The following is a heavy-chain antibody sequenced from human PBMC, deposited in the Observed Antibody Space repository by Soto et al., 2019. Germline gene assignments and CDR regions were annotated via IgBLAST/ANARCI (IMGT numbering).Heavy chain of an antibody. CDR2: ITWNSRII. V-gene: IGHV3-9*01. CDR3: AKDNDGGYDAFDI. D-gene: IGHD3-16*01. J-gene: IGHJ3*02. Sequence: EVQLVESGGGLVQPGRSLRLSCAASGFTFEDYVMHWVRQAPGKGLEWVSRITWNSRIIGYADSVKGRFTISRDNAKNSLYLQMNSLRAEDTALYYCAKDNDGGYDAFDIWGQGTMVTVSS. CDR1: GFTFEDYV.